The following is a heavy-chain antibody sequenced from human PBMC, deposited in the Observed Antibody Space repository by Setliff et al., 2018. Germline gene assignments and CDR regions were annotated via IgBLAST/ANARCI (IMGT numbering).Heavy chain of an antibody. CDR2: IHYSGST. CDR1: GDSINRNY. CDR3: ARGLNSVSWTFAY. Sequence: SETLSLTCSVSGDSINRNYWSWIRQPPGKGLEWLGYIHYSGSTNYNPSLKSRVAISIDTSKNQFSLKVNSVAAADTAIYYCARGLNSVSWTFAYWGQGSLVTVSS. J-gene: IGHJ4*02. V-gene: IGHV4-59*08. D-gene: IGHD2-15*01.